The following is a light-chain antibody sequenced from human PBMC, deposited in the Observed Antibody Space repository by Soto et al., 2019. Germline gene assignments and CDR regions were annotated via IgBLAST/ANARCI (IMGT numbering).Light chain of an antibody. V-gene: IGLV2-23*01. Sequence: QSALTQPASVSGSPGQSITISRTGTSSDVGSYNLVSWYQQHPGKAPKLMIYEGSKRPSGVSNRFSGSKSGNTASLTISGLQAEDEADYYCSSYAGSTTYVFGTGTKVTVL. CDR2: EGS. CDR3: SSYAGSTTYV. J-gene: IGLJ1*01. CDR1: SSDVGSYNL.